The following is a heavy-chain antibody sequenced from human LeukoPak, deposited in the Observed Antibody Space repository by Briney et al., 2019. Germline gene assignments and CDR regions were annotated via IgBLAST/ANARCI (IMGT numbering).Heavy chain of an antibody. CDR2: ISYDGSNK. V-gene: IGHV3-30*03. J-gene: IGHJ6*02. CDR3: ARGRRDDYYYYGMDV. CDR1: GFTFSSYG. Sequence: PGGSLRLSCAASGFTFSSYGMHWVRQAPGKGLEWVAVISYDGSNKYYADSVKGRFTISRDNSKNTLYLQMNSLRAEDTAVYYCARGRRDDYYYYGMDVWGQGTTVTVSS.